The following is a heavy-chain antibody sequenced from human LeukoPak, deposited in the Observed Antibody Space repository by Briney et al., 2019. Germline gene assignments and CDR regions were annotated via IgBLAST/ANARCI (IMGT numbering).Heavy chain of an antibody. V-gene: IGHV1-3*01. J-gene: IGHJ4*02. Sequence: ASVKVSCKASGYTFTSYAMHWVRQAPGQRLEWMGWINAGNGNTKYSQKFQGRVTITRDTSASTAYMEPSSLRSEDTAVYYCAREGWTGVPFDYWGQGTLVTVSS. CDR1: GYTFTSYA. CDR3: AREGWTGVPFDY. D-gene: IGHD3/OR15-3a*01. CDR2: INAGNGNT.